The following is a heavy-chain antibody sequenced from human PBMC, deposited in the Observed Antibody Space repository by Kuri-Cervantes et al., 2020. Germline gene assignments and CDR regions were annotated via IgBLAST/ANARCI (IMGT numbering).Heavy chain of an antibody. V-gene: IGHV1-24*01. CDR3: ARDYDSSGYYRP. J-gene: IGHJ5*02. CDR2: FDPEDGET. Sequence: ASVKVSCKASGGTFSSYAISWVRQAPGKGLEWMGGFDPEDGETIYAQKFQGRVTMTEDTSTDTAYMELSSLRSEDTAVYYCARDYDSSGYYRPWGQGTLVTVSS. CDR1: GGTFSSYA. D-gene: IGHD3-22*01.